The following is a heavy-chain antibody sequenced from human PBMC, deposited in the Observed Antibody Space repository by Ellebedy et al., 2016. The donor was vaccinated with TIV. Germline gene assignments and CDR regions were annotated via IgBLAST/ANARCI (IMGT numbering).Heavy chain of an antibody. CDR3: AKSDGHRIAVRPFYP. CDR2: ISGTGGST. D-gene: IGHD6-6*01. V-gene: IGHV3-23*01. CDR1: GFTFDSYA. Sequence: GESLKISCAASGFTFDSYAMSWVRQAPGKGLEWVSIISGTGGSTYYADSVKGRFTTFRDNSKNTLFLQMNSLRAEDTGVYFCAKSDGHRIAVRPFYPWGQGTQVTVSS. J-gene: IGHJ5*02.